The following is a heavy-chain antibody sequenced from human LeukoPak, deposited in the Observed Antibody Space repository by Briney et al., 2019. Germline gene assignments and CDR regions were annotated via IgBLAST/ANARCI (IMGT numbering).Heavy chain of an antibody. CDR1: GFTFSSYG. J-gene: IGHJ4*02. CDR2: ISYDGSNK. Sequence: GGSLRLSCAASGFTFSSYGMHWARQAPGKGLEWVAVISYDGSNKYYADSVKGRFTISRDNSKNTLYLQMNSLRAEDTAVYYCAREVQVVAATFDYWGQGTLVTVSS. CDR3: AREVQVVAATFDY. V-gene: IGHV3-30*19. D-gene: IGHD2-15*01.